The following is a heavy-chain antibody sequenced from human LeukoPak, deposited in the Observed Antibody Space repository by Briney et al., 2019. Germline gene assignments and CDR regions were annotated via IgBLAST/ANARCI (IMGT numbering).Heavy chain of an antibody. CDR3: ARDTSPGYCSSATCHGFDY. CDR1: GFTFNRCW. V-gene: IGHV3-7*01. CDR2: INPDGRDT. Sequence: GGSLRLSCVVSGFTFNRCWMNWVRQAPGKGLEWVAHINPDGRDTYYVDSVKGRFTISRDNSKNTLYLQMSSLRAEDTAVYYCARDTSPGYCSSATCHGFDYWGQGTLVTVSS. D-gene: IGHD2-2*01. J-gene: IGHJ4*02.